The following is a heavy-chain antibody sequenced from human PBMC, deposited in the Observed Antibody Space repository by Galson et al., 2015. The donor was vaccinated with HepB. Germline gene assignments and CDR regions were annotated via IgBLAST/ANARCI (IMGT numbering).Heavy chain of an antibody. Sequence: SLRLSCAASGFTFSSYGMHWVRQAPGKGLEWVAVISYDGSNKYYADSVKGRFTISRDNSKNTLYLQMNSLRAEDTAVYYCANTFIAEPSYSSSWVEGPFDYWGQGTLVTVSS. D-gene: IGHD6-13*01. CDR3: ANTFIAEPSYSSSWVEGPFDY. J-gene: IGHJ4*02. CDR1: GFTFSSYG. V-gene: IGHV3-30*18. CDR2: ISYDGSNK.